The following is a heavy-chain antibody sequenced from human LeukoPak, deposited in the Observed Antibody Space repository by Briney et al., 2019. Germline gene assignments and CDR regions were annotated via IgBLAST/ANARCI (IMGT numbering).Heavy chain of an antibody. V-gene: IGHV1-69*13. Sequence: ASVKVSCKASGGTFSSYAISWVRQAPGQGLEWMGGIIPIFGTANYAQKFQGRVTITADESTSTAYMELSSLRSEDTAVYYCARAWDYYDSSGLDAFDIWGQGTMVTVSS. CDR2: IIPIFGTA. J-gene: IGHJ3*02. CDR1: GGTFSSYA. CDR3: ARAWDYYDSSGLDAFDI. D-gene: IGHD3-22*01.